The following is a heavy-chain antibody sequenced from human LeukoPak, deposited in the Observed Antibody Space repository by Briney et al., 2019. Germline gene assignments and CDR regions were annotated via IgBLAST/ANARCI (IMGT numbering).Heavy chain of an antibody. J-gene: IGHJ4*02. V-gene: IGHV3-53*01. Sequence: GGSLRLSCAASGFTFNTYGMSWVRQAPGKGLEWVLFIYSDNTHYSDSVKGRFTISRDNSKNTLYLQMNSLRAEDTAVYYRARRAGAYSHPYDYWGQGTLVTVSS. CDR2: IYSDNT. D-gene: IGHD4/OR15-4a*01. CDR1: GFTFNTYG. CDR3: ARRAGAYSHPYDY.